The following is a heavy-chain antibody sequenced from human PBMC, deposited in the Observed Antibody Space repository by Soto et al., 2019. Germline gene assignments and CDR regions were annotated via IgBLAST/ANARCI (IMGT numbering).Heavy chain of an antibody. J-gene: IGHJ6*02. CDR3: ARDSRQLVSLGGYYYYAMDV. D-gene: IGHD6-6*01. V-gene: IGHV4-59*02. CDR1: GFTVSSNY. CDR2: SYYSGNT. Sequence: VQLVESGGGVIQPGGSLRLSCAASGFTVSSNYMSWVRQAPGKGRERIGYSYYSGNTYYNPSLKSRVTISVDTSKNQFCLKLNSVTAADTAVYYCARDSRQLVSLGGYYYYAMDVWGQGTTVTVSS.